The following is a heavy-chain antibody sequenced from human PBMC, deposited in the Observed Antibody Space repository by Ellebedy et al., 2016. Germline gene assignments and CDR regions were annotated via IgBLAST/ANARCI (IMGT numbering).Heavy chain of an antibody. V-gene: IGHV3-21*04. J-gene: IGHJ4*02. Sequence: GESLKISCAASGFTFSSYSMNWVRQAPGKGLEWVSSISSSSSYIYYSVSVMVPFNISIDNAKNLLYLQMNSLRAEDTAVYYCARDPGYCSGGSCYSRVFYFDYWGQGILVTVSS. CDR2: ISSSSSYI. D-gene: IGHD2-15*01. CDR1: GFTFSSYS. CDR3: ARDPGYCSGGSCYSRVFYFDY.